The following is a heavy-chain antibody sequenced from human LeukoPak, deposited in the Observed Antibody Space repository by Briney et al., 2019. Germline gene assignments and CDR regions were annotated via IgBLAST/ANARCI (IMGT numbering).Heavy chain of an antibody. V-gene: IGHV1-18*01. CDR3: ARGVVGAASNFYYMDV. J-gene: IGHJ6*03. CDR1: GYTFTSYG. Sequence: GASVKVSCKASGYTFTSYGISWVRQAPGQGLEGMGWISAYNGNTNYAQKLQGRVTMTTDTSTSTAYMELRSLRSDDTAVYYCARGVVGAASNFYYMDVWGKGTTVTVSS. D-gene: IGHD1-26*01. CDR2: ISAYNGNT.